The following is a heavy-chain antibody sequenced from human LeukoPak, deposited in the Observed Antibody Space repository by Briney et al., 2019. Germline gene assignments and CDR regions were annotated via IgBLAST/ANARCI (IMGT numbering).Heavy chain of an antibody. CDR3: ASGVGEEIAVAALGP. Sequence: SETLSLTCAVYGGSFSGYYWSWIRQPPGKGLEWIGSIYYSGSTYYNPSLKSRVTISVDTSKNQFSLKLSSVTAADTAVYYCASGVGEEIAVAALGPWGQGTMVTVSS. D-gene: IGHD6-19*01. CDR2: IYYSGST. V-gene: IGHV4-34*01. J-gene: IGHJ3*01. CDR1: GGSFSGYY.